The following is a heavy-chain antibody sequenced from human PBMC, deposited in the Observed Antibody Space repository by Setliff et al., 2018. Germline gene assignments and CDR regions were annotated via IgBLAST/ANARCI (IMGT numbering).Heavy chain of an antibody. CDR3: ARDHGDYGYYYYYMDV. CDR2: IYTSGST. D-gene: IGHD4-17*01. CDR1: GGSISSYY. J-gene: IGHJ6*03. Sequence: SETLSLTCTVSGGSISSYYWSWIRQPAGKGLEWIGRIYTSGSTNYNPSLKSRVTMSVDTSKNQFSLKLSSVTAADTAVYYCARDHGDYGYYYYYMDVWGKGTTVTAP. V-gene: IGHV4-4*07.